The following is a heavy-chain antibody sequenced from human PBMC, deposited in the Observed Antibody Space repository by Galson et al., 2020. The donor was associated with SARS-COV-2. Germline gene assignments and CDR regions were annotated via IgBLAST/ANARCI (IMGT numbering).Heavy chain of an antibody. J-gene: IGHJ6*03. CDR1: GGTFSSYA. Sequence: SVKVSCKASGGTFSSYAISWVRQAPGQGLEWMGGIIPIFGTANYAQKFQGRVTITADESTSTAYMELSSLRPEDTAVYYCARSPIPLLMRYYYYYMDVWGKGTTVTVSS. D-gene: IGHD2-8*01. CDR2: IIPIFGTA. V-gene: IGHV1-69*13. CDR3: ARSPIPLLMRYYYYYMDV.